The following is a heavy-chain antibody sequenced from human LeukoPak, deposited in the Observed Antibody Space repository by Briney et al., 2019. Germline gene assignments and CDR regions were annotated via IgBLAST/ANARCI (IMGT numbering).Heavy chain of an antibody. D-gene: IGHD3-9*01. CDR3: ARDPPYDWSIHYYYGMDV. CDR2: ISSSSSTI. V-gene: IGHV3-48*01. CDR1: GFTFSSYS. Sequence: EGSLRLSCAASGFTFSSYSMTWVRQAPGKGLEWVSYISSSSSTIYYADSVKGRFTISRDNAKNSLYLQMNSLRAEDTAVYYCARDPPYDWSIHYYYGMDVWGQGTTVTVSS. J-gene: IGHJ6*02.